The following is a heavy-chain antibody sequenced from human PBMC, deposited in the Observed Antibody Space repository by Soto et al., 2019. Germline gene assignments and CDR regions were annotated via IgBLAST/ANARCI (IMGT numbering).Heavy chain of an antibody. V-gene: IGHV1-8*01. CDR1: GYTFTSYD. J-gene: IGHJ4*02. D-gene: IGHD3-9*01. Sequence: ASVKVSCKASGYTFTSYDINWVRQATGQGLEWMGWMNPNSGNTGYAQKFQGRVTMTRNTSISTAYMELSSLRSEDTAVYYCARDVSYFDWLLDYWGQGTLVTVSS. CDR2: MNPNSGNT. CDR3: ARDVSYFDWLLDY.